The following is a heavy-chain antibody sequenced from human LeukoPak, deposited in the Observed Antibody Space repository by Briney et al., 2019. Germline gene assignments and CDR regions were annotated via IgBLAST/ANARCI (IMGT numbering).Heavy chain of an antibody. CDR1: GGSFSGYY. V-gene: IGHV4-34*01. CDR3: ARSEINDYIKY. D-gene: IGHD3-16*01. J-gene: IGHJ4*02. Sequence: SETLSLTCAVYGGSFSGYYWSCIRQPPGKGLEWIGEINHSGSTNYNPSLKSRVTISVDTSKNQFSLKLSSVTAADTAVYYCARSEINDYIKYWGQGLLVTVSS. CDR2: INHSGST.